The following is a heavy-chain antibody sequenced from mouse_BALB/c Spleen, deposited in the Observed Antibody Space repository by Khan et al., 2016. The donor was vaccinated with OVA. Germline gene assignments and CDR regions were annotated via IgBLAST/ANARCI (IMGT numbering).Heavy chain of an antibody. CDR2: IRNGGSYT. V-gene: IGHV5-6*01. Sequence: VQLKESGGDLVKPGGSLKLSCAASGFTFSSYGMSWVRQTPDKRLEWVATIRNGGSYTYYPDSVKGRLTISRDNAKNPLYLQMSSLKSEDTAMYCCTRRRFTAPAAWFAYWGQGTLVTVSA. CDR1: GFTFSSYG. CDR3: TRRRFTAPAAWFAY. J-gene: IGHJ3*01. D-gene: IGHD1-1*01.